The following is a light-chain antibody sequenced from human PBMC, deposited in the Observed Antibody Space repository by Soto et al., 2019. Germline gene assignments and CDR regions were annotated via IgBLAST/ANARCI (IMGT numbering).Light chain of an antibody. V-gene: IGLV4-69*01. CDR2: LNSDGSH. CDR1: SGHNSYA. J-gene: IGLJ3*02. CDR3: QTWSTDIRV. Sequence: QAVVTQPPSASASLGASVKLTCTLSSGHNSYAIAWHQQQPEKGPRYLMKLNSDGSHSKGDVIPDRFSASSSGAERYLTISSHHSEDEADYYCQTWSTDIRVFGGGTKLTVL.